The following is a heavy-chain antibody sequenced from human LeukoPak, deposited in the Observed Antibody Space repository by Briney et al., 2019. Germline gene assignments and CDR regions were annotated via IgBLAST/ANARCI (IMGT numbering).Heavy chain of an antibody. Sequence: GGSLRLSCAASGFTFSNYAMHWVRQAPGKGLEWAALISYDGSNKCYADSVKGRFTISRDNSKNTLYLQMNSLRGGDTAVYYCARGAPRNYDFWSGPFDYWGQGSLVTVSS. J-gene: IGHJ4*02. V-gene: IGHV3-30-3*01. D-gene: IGHD3-3*01. CDR3: ARGAPRNYDFWSGPFDY. CDR1: GFTFSNYA. CDR2: ISYDGSNK.